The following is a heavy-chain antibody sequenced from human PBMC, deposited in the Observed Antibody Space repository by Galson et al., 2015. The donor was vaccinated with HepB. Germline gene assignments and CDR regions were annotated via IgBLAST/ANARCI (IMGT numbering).Heavy chain of an antibody. Sequence: LSCAASGFTFSSYSMNWVRQAPGKGLEWVSSISSSSSYIYYADSVKGRFTISRDNAKNSLYLQMNSLRAEDTAVYYCARETMYYYDSSGYYLDYWGQGTLVTVSS. CDR1: GFTFSSYS. J-gene: IGHJ4*02. V-gene: IGHV3-21*01. CDR2: ISSSSSYI. CDR3: ARETMYYYDSSGYYLDY. D-gene: IGHD3-22*01.